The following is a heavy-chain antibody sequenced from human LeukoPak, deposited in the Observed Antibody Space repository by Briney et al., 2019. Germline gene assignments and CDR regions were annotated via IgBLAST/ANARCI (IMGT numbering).Heavy chain of an antibody. J-gene: IGHJ4*02. CDR2: ISWNSGSI. CDR1: GFTFDDYA. V-gene: IGHV3-9*01. Sequence: GGSLRLSCAASGFTFDDYAMHWVRQAPGKGLEWVSGISWNSGSIGYADSVKGRFTISRDNAKNSLCLQMNSLRAEDTALYYCAKDQLAYCGGDCHSSPDYWGQGTLSPSPQ. CDR3: AKDQLAYCGGDCHSSPDY. D-gene: IGHD2-21*02.